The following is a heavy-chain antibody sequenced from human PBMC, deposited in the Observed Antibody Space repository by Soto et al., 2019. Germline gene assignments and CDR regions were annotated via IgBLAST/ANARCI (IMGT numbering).Heavy chain of an antibody. CDR1: SGSVSSYS. Sequence: NPSETLSLTCAVSSGSVSSYSMNWVRQAPGKGLEWVSSISSSSSYIYYADSVKGRFTISRDNAKNSLYLQMNSLRAEDTAVYYCARDVLAAAGTGGMDVWGQGTTVTVSS. D-gene: IGHD6-13*01. V-gene: IGHV3-21*01. CDR3: ARDVLAAAGTGGMDV. CDR2: ISSSSSYI. J-gene: IGHJ6*02.